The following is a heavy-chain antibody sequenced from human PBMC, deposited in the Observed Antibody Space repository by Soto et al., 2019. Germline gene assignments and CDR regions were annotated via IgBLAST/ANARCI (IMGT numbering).Heavy chain of an antibody. V-gene: IGHV1-69*13. D-gene: IGHD3-3*01. Sequence: SVKVSCKASGGTFSSYAISWVRQAPGQGLEWMGGIIPIFGTANYAQKFQGRVTITADESTSTAYMELSSLRSEDTAVYYCARVRIFGVVIIRYYGMDVWGQGTTVTVSS. J-gene: IGHJ6*02. CDR2: IIPIFGTA. CDR3: ARVRIFGVVIIRYYGMDV. CDR1: GGTFSSYA.